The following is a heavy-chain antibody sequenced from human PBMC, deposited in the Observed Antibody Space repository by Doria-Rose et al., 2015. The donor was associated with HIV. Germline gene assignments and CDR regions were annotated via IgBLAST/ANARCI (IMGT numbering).Heavy chain of an antibody. CDR1: GFTFSSYS. J-gene: IGHJ4*02. D-gene: IGHD3-10*01. CDR3: ARGSPTSVPGIKGGGDY. V-gene: IGHV3-21*03. Sequence: VQLVQSGGSLVKPGGSLRLSCAASGFTFSSYSMNWVRQAPGKGLEGVSSISSSSSYVYYADSVKGRFTISRDNAKNSLDLQMNSLRAEDTAVYYCARGSPTSVPGIKGGGDYWGQGTLVTVSS. CDR2: ISSSSSYV.